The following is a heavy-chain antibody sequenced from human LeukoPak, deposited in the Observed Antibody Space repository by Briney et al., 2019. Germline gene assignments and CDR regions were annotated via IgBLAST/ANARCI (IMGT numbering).Heavy chain of an antibody. CDR1: GFTFSSYG. D-gene: IGHD3-22*01. V-gene: IGHV3-23*01. CDR3: AGSGYYYVAYFDY. CDR2: ISPSGGGT. J-gene: IGHJ4*02. Sequence: QSGGSLRLSCAASGFTFSSYGMNWVRQAPGKGLEWISGISPSGGGTYYADFVKGRFTISRDNSKNTLYLQMNSLRAEDTAVYYCAGSGYYYVAYFDYWGQGTLVTVSS.